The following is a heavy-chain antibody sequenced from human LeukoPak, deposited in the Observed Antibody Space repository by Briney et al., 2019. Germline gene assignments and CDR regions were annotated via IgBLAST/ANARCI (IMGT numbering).Heavy chain of an antibody. CDR2: IFYNGST. CDR3: ARARYYYGNSVYPAVRFDF. Sequence: SETLSLTCTVSGGSISSYYWSWIRQPPGKELEWIGYIFYNGSTNYSPSLKSRVTISVDTSQNQFSLKLTSVTAADTAVYYCARARYYYGNSVYPAVRFDFWGQGILVTVS. J-gene: IGHJ4*02. D-gene: IGHD3-22*01. V-gene: IGHV4-59*01. CDR1: GGSISSYY.